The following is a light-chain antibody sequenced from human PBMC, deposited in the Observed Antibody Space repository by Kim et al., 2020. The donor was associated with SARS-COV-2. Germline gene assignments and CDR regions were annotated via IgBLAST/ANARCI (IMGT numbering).Light chain of an antibody. CDR1: QSVGTY. CDR3: HQRSNWPNT. J-gene: IGKJ2*01. Sequence: SVSAGERATHSCRASQSVGTYLSWYQQKPGQAPRLLIYDASSRATGIPPRFSGSGSGTDFTLTISSLEPEDFALYYCHQRSNWPNTFGQGTKLEI. CDR2: DAS. V-gene: IGKV3-11*01.